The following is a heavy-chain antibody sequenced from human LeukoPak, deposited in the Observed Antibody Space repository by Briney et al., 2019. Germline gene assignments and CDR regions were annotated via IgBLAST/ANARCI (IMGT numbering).Heavy chain of an antibody. D-gene: IGHD6-13*01. Sequence: ASVKVSCKASGYTFTGYYMHWVGQAPGQGLEWMGWINPNSGGTNYAQKFQGRVTMTRDTSISTAYMELSRLRSDDTAVYYCAREVAAAGTNWFDPWGQGTLVTVSS. CDR3: AREVAAAGTNWFDP. J-gene: IGHJ5*02. CDR1: GYTFTGYY. CDR2: INPNSGGT. V-gene: IGHV1-2*02.